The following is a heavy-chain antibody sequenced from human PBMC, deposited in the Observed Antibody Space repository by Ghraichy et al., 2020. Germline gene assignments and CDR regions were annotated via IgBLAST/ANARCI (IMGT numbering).Heavy chain of an antibody. CDR1: GGSISHHH. J-gene: IGHJ5*02. V-gene: IGHV4-59*11. Sequence: SETLSLTCTVSGGSISHHHWSWIRQSPGKGLEWIGYMYASGSTNYNPSLKSGVTISVDRTRNQISLKVTSVTAADTAVYYCVRDPTGPDGAYDAWGQGTMVTVSS. D-gene: IGHD4-17*01. CDR2: MYASGST. CDR3: VRDPTGPDGAYDA.